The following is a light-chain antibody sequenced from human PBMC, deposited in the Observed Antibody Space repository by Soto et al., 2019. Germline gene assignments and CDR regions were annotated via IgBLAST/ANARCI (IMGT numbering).Light chain of an antibody. CDR2: AAS. V-gene: IGKV1-39*01. CDR1: QDIRNY. Sequence: TQYPSSLYPTLPERVTITYQASQDIRNYLNWYRQKPGKAPNLLISAASSLQSGVPSRFSGSGSGTDFILTISRLQPEDFATYYCQQSYSHPWNFGQGTKADI. J-gene: IGKJ1*01. CDR3: QQSYSHPWN.